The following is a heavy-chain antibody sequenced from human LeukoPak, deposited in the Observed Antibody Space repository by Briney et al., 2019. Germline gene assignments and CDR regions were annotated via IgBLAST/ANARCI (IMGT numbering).Heavy chain of an antibody. CDR2: ISYDGSNK. Sequence: GGSLRLSCAASGLTVSSNYMSWVRQAPGKGLEWVAVISYDGSNKYYADSVKGRFTISRDNSKNTLYLQMNSLRAEDTAVYYCAKEVGATTNYFDYWGQGTLVTVSS. CDR3: AKEVGATTNYFDY. D-gene: IGHD1-26*01. V-gene: IGHV3-30*18. J-gene: IGHJ4*02. CDR1: GLTVSSNY.